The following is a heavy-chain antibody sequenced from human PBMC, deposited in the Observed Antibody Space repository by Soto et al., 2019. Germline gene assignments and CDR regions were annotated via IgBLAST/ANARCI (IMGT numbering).Heavy chain of an antibody. V-gene: IGHV4-30-4*01. CDR3: ATIFGVVPRYYFDY. D-gene: IGHD3-3*01. CDR2: IYYSGST. Sequence: PSETLSLTCTVSGGSISSGDYYWSWIRQPPGKGLEWIGYIYYSGSTYYNPSLKSRVTISVDTSKNQFSLKLSSVTAADTAVYYCATIFGVVPRYYFDYWGQGTLVTVS. J-gene: IGHJ4*02. CDR1: GGSISSGDYY.